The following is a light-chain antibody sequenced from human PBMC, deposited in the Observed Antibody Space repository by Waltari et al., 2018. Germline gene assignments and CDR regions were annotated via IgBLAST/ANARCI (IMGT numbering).Light chain of an antibody. V-gene: IGKV3-11*01. CDR2: DAS. CDR3: QQYKSYPLT. Sequence: IVLTQSPATLSLSPGERATLSCRASQSVDIYLAWYQQKPGQAPRLLIYDASTRATGIPARFSGSGSGTDFTLTISSLEPEDFATYYCQQYKSYPLTFGGGTKVEI. J-gene: IGKJ4*01. CDR1: QSVDIY.